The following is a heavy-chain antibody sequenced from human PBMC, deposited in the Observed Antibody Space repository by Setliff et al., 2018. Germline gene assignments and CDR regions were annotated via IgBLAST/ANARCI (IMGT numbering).Heavy chain of an antibody. Sequence: PSETLSLTCAVYGGSFSGYYWSWIRQPPGKGLEWIGEINHSGSTNYNPSLESRVTISVDTSKNQFSLKLSSVTAADTAVYYCAKLRTPGTGYYYYAMDVWGQGTTVTVSS. D-gene: IGHD3-10*01. CDR3: AKLRTPGTGYYYYAMDV. CDR2: INHSGST. J-gene: IGHJ6*02. V-gene: IGHV4-34*01. CDR1: GGSFSGYY.